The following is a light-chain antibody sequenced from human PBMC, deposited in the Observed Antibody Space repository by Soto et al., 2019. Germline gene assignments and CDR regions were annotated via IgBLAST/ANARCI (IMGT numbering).Light chain of an antibody. CDR1: QSVSGRY. J-gene: IGKJ1*01. Sequence: EIELTQSPGTLSSSPGERATLSCRASQSVSGRYLAWSQQKPGQVPRPLIYGASSRASGIPDRFSGSGSGTDFTLSISRLQPEDFAGYYCQQYGSTPWTFGQGTQVEIK. CDR2: GAS. CDR3: QQYGSTPWT. V-gene: IGKV3-20*01.